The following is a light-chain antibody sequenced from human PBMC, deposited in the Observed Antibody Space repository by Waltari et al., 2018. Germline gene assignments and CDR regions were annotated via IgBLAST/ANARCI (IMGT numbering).Light chain of an antibody. J-gene: IGLJ2*01. CDR3: QSADSTSTHVV. V-gene: IGLV3-25*03. Sequence: SYELPQPPSVSVSPGQTATITCSGDALPKQFALCYQQKPGQAPVRVTYKDTERPSGIPDRFSGSTSGTTVTLTISGVQAEDEADYYCQSADSTSTHVVFGGGTKLTVL. CDR1: ALPKQF. CDR2: KDT.